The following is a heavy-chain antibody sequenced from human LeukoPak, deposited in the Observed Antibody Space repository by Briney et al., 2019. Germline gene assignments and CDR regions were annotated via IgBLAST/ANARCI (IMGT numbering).Heavy chain of an antibody. V-gene: IGHV4-34*01. CDR1: GGSFSGYY. D-gene: IGHD3-22*01. CDR3: AKANSGSSRYYYYGMDV. J-gene: IGHJ6*02. CDR2: INHSGST. Sequence: SETLSLTCAVYGGSFSGYYWSWIRQPPGKGLEWIGEINHSGSTNYNPSLKSRVTISVDTSKNQFSLKLSSVTAADTAVYYCAKANSGSSRYYYYGMDVWGQGTTVTVSS.